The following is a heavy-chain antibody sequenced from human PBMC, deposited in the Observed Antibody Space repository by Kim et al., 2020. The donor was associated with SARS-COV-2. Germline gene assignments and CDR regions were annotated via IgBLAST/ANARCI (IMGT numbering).Heavy chain of an antibody. CDR3: ARVRYYFDY. CDR2: GST. Sequence: GSTTYTPSLKSRVTISVDTSKNQFSLKLSSVTAADTAVYYCARVRYYFDYWGQGTLVTVSS. J-gene: IGHJ4*02. V-gene: IGHV4-34*01.